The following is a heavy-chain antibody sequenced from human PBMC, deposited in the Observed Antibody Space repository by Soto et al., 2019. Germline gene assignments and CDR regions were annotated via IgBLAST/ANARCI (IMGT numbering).Heavy chain of an antibody. CDR3: ARPSYEVLTGQKRYVDS. CDR2: ISWDGGRR. CDR1: GFPFDAYT. J-gene: IGHJ4*02. D-gene: IGHD3-9*01. Sequence: SLRLSCAASGFPFDAYTMHWVRQGPGKGPQWISLISWDGGRRRYSDSLKGRFTISRDNSKNSLYLQMSVLTTEDTALYYWARPSYEVLTGQKRYVDSWGQGDLVTVSS. V-gene: IGHV3-43*01.